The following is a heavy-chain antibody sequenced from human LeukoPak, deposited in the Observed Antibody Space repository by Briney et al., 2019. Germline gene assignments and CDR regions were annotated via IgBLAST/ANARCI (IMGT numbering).Heavy chain of an antibody. Sequence: GGSLRLSCAAFGFTFSKYSMSWVRQAPGKGLEWISYIDGSSSTIYYADSVKGRFTTSRDNAENTVYLHMNGLRDEDTAVYYCATYGRDGYRGFFWGQGSLVTVSS. D-gene: IGHD5-24*01. CDR2: IDGSSSTI. CDR1: GFTFSKYS. CDR3: ATYGRDGYRGFF. J-gene: IGHJ4*02. V-gene: IGHV3-48*02.